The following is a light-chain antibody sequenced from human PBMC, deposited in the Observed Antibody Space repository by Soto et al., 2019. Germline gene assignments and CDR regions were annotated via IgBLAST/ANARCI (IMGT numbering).Light chain of an antibody. CDR1: HSISTY. CDR3: QQSYSPPYT. Sequence: DIQLTQSPSSLSASVGDRVTITCRASHSISTYLNWYQQKPGKAPSLLIYTTSSLQSGVPSRFSGSGSGTDFTLTIGGLQPADFAIYYCQQSYSPPYTFGLGTKVDIK. V-gene: IGKV1-39*01. CDR2: TTS. J-gene: IGKJ3*01.